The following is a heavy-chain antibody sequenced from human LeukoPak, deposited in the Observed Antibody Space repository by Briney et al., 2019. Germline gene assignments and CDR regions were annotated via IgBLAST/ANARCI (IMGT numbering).Heavy chain of an antibody. CDR1: GYTFTSYD. Sequence: ASVKVSCKASGYTFTSYDINWVRQAPGQGLEWMGIINPSGGSTSYAQKFQGRVTLTRDTSTSTVYMELSSLRFEDTAVYYCARDQTYGDYGGIPDYWGQGTLVTVSS. D-gene: IGHD4-17*01. J-gene: IGHJ4*02. V-gene: IGHV1-46*01. CDR3: ARDQTYGDYGGIPDY. CDR2: INPSGGST.